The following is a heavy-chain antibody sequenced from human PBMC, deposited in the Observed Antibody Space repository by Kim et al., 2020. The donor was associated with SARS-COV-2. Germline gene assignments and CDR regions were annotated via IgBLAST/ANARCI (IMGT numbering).Heavy chain of an antibody. V-gene: IGHV4-34*01. CDR2: INHSGST. J-gene: IGHJ4*02. D-gene: IGHD6-13*01. CDR1: GGSFSGYY. CDR3: ARVKSRYSSSSS. Sequence: SETLSLTCAVYGGSFSGYYWSWIRQPPGKGLEWIGEINHSGSTNYNPSLKSRVTISVDTSKNQFSLKLSSVTAADTAVYYCARVKSRYSSSSSWGQGTLVTVSS.